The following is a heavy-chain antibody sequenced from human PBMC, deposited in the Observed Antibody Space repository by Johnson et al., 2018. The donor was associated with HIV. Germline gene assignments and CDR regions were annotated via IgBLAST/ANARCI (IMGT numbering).Heavy chain of an antibody. D-gene: IGHD3/OR15-3a*01. V-gene: IGHV3-30*03. CDR2: ISYDGGNK. CDR1: GFTFSTYG. Sequence: QVQLVESGGGVVQPGRSLRLSCAASGFTFSTYGIHWVRQAPGKGLEWVALISYDGGNKYYADSVRCRITISRDNSKNILYLQMNSLRPEDTAVYYCVRGVEGGPGLDDVFGVWGQGTMVTVSA. CDR3: VRGVEGGPGLDDVFGV. J-gene: IGHJ3*01.